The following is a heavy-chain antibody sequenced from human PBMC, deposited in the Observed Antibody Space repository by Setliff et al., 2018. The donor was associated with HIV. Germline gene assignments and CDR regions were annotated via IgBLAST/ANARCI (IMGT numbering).Heavy chain of an antibody. CDR1: GYTFTGYF. Sequence: ASVKVSCKASGYTFTGYFLHWVRQAPGQGLEWMGWINPYSGVTKYALNFQGRVTMTGDTSISTAYMELSRLRSDDTAVFFCARTHYYDSSGYLDYWGQGTLVTVSS. CDR3: ARTHYYDSSGYLDY. D-gene: IGHD3-22*01. J-gene: IGHJ4*02. CDR2: INPYSGVT. V-gene: IGHV1-2*02.